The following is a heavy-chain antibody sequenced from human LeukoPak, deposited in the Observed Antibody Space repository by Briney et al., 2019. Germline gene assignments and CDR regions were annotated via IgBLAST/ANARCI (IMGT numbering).Heavy chain of an antibody. J-gene: IGHJ4*02. CDR1: GFTFSSYS. CDR2: ISSSSSYI. D-gene: IGHD5-12*01. Sequence: GGSLRLSCAASGFTFSSYSMNWVRQAPGKGLEWVSSISSSSSYIYYADSVKGRFTISRDNAKNSLYLQMNSLRAEDTALYYCARVDVATITGTFDYWGQGTLVAVSS. CDR3: ARVDVATITGTFDY. V-gene: IGHV3-21*04.